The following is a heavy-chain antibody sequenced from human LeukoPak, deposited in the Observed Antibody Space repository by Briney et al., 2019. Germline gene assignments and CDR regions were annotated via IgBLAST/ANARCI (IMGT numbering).Heavy chain of an antibody. CDR2: IYYSGST. Sequence: SETLSLTCTVSGGSISSSSYYWGWIRQPPGKGLEWIGSIYYSGSTYYNPSLKSRVTISVDTSKNQFSLKLSSVTAADTAVYYCARVLLWFGESWALPDWGQGTLVTVSS. D-gene: IGHD3-10*01. CDR1: GGSISSSSYY. J-gene: IGHJ4*02. CDR3: ARVLLWFGESWALPD. V-gene: IGHV4-39*01.